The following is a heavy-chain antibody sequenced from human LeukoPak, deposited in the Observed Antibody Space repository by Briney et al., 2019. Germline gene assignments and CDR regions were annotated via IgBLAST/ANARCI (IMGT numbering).Heavy chain of an antibody. D-gene: IGHD2-15*01. J-gene: IGHJ4*02. Sequence: GGSLRLSCAASGFTFSNHAMSWVRQAPGTGLEYVSVISGSGDSTHYADSVKGRFTVSRDNSKNTLYLQMNSLRAEDTAVYYCARDLGGTYDYWGQGTLVTVSS. CDR1: GFTFSNHA. V-gene: IGHV3-23*01. CDR2: ISGSGDST. CDR3: ARDLGGTYDY.